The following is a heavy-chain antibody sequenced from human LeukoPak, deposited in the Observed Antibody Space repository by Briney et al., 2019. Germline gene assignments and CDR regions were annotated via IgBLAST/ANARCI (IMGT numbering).Heavy chain of an antibody. CDR2: IYYSGST. V-gene: IGHV4-39*07. D-gene: IGHD3-9*01. CDR1: GGSISSSSYY. CDR3: ARSKDILTGYCFDY. J-gene: IGHJ4*02. Sequence: SETLSHTCTVSGGSISSSSYYWGWIRQPPGKGLEWIGSIYYSGSTNYNPSLKSRVTISVDTSKNQFSLKLSSVTAADTAVYYCARSKDILTGYCFDYWGQGTLVTVSS.